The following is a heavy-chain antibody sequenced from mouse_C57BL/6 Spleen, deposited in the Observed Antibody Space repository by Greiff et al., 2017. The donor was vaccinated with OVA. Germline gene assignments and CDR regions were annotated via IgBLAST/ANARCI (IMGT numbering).Heavy chain of an antibody. Sequence: EVKVVESGPVLVKPGASVKMSCKASGYTFTDYYMNWVKQSHGKSLEWIGVINPYNGGTSYNQKFKGKATLTVDKSSSTAYMELNSLTSEDSAVYYCARGRYYARDYWGQGTTLTVSS. CDR3: ARGRYYARDY. CDR1: GYTFTDYY. V-gene: IGHV1-19*01. J-gene: IGHJ2*01. CDR2: INPYNGGT. D-gene: IGHD1-1*01.